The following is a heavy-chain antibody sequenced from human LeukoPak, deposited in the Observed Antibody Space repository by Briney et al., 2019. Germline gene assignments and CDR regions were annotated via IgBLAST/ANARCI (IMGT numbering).Heavy chain of an antibody. CDR1: GGSISSSSYY. CDR2: IYYSGSP. CDR3: ARWRTARTGFDY. V-gene: IGHV4-39*01. J-gene: IGHJ4*02. Sequence: SETLSLTCTVSGGSISSSSYYWGWIRQPPGKGLEWIGSIYYSGSPYYNPSLKSRVTISVDTSKNQFSLKVISVTAADTAVYYCARWRTARTGFDYWCQGTLVTVSS. D-gene: IGHD3/OR15-3a*01.